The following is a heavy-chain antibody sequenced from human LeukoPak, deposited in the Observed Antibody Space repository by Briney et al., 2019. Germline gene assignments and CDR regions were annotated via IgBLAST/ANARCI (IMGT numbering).Heavy chain of an antibody. J-gene: IGHJ4*02. CDR1: GFTFSSYA. D-gene: IGHD1-26*01. CDR2: ISYDGSNK. CDR3: ARDRAYSSFDY. V-gene: IGHV3-30-3*01. Sequence: GGSLRLSCAASGFTFSSYAMHWVRQAPGKGLEWVAVISYDGSNKYYADSVKGRFTISRDNSKNTLYLQMNSLRAEDTALYYCARDRAYSSFDYWGQGTLVTVSS.